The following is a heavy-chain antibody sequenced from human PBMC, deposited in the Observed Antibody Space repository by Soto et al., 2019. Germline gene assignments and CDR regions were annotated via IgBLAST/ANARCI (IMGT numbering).Heavy chain of an antibody. CDR2: ISVSGIKK. CDR3: AKNQGVELVPLATVDWFDP. Sequence: PGGSLRLSCAASGLIFETFGMSWVRHAPGKGLEWISSISVSGIKKYYADSVKGRFTISRDNSKSTVYLELNNLSAEDTAVYHCAKNQGVELVPLATVDWFDPWGQGSVVTVSS. V-gene: IGHV3-23*01. J-gene: IGHJ5*02. D-gene: IGHD1-26*01. CDR1: GLIFETFG.